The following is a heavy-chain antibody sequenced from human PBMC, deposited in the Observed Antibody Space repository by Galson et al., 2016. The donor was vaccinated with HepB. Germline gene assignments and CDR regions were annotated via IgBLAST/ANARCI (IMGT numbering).Heavy chain of an antibody. Sequence: SLRLSCAASGFTFSTYAMHWVRQAPGKGLEWVAIISFDRFTKYYADSVKGRFTISRDNSKNSVYLQMNGLRAEDTAVYYCARTFCRSTSCYGTYFDYWGQGTLVTVSS. CDR3: ARTFCRSTSCYGTYFDY. J-gene: IGHJ4*02. D-gene: IGHD2-2*01. CDR2: ISFDRFTK. CDR1: GFTFSTYA. V-gene: IGHV3-30-3*01.